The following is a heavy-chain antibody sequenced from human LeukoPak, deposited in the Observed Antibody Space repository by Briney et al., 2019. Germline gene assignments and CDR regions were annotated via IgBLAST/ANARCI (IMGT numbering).Heavy chain of an antibody. CDR2: INHSGST. D-gene: IGHD5-12*01. V-gene: IGHV4-34*01. CDR1: GGSFSGYY. J-gene: IGHJ4*02. CDR3: ARAMYSGYDHYYFDY. Sequence: SETLSLTCAVYGGSFSGYYWSWIRQPPGKGLEWIGEINHSGSTNYNPSLKSRVTISVDTSKNQFSLKLSSVTAADTAVYYCARAMYSGYDHYYFDYWGQGTLVTVSS.